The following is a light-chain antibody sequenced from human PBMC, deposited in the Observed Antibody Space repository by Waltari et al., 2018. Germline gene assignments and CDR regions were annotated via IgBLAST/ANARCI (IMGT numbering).Light chain of an antibody. CDR3: AAWDDSLNGHWV. Sequence: QSVLTQPPSASGTPGQRVTISCSGSTSNIGSNLVNWYQQLPGKAPKLLIFRGDQRPSGVPDRFSGSKSGTSASLAISGLQSEDEADYYCAAWDDSLNGHWVFGGGTKVTVL. CDR2: RGD. V-gene: IGLV1-44*01. J-gene: IGLJ3*02. CDR1: TSNIGSNL.